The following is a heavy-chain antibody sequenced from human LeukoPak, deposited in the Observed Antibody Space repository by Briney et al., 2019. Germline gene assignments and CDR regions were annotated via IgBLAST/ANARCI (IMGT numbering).Heavy chain of an antibody. CDR2: VSSSSSYT. J-gene: IGHJ4*02. CDR3: AAGTAADY. D-gene: IGHD6-13*01. Sequence: PGGSLRLSCVVSGIPFSDFYMNWIRQAPGKGLEWMSYVSSSSSYTDYAESVKGRFSISRDNAKSALYLEMSDLRVEDTAVYYCAAGTAADYWGQGTLVIVSS. CDR1: GIPFSDFY. V-gene: IGHV3-11*03.